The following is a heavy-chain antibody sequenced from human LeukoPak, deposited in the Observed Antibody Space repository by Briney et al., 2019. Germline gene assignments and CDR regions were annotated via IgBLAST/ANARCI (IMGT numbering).Heavy chain of an antibody. J-gene: IGHJ5*02. V-gene: IGHV3-23*01. CDR1: GFTFSNYA. D-gene: IGHD1-20*01. Sequence: GGSLRLSCAASGFTFSNYAMSWVRQAPGKGLEWVSAISGRSDDIHYADSVKGRFTISRDNSENTLYPQMNSLRAEDTAVYYCAKHHYLTITRPPFDPWGQGTLVTVSS. CDR2: ISGRSDDI. CDR3: AKHHYLTITRPPFDP.